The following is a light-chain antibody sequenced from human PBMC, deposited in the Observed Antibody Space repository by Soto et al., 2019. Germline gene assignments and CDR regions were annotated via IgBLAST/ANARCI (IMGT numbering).Light chain of an antibody. Sequence: DIHMTQSPSTLSASVGDRVTITCRASQSLSSWLAWYQQKPGEAPKVLIYKASNLESGVPSRFSGSGSGTEFTLTISSLQPDDFATYYCQQYNSYPLSFGQGTKVEIK. CDR3: QQYNSYPLS. CDR1: QSLSSW. J-gene: IGKJ1*01. CDR2: KAS. V-gene: IGKV1-5*03.